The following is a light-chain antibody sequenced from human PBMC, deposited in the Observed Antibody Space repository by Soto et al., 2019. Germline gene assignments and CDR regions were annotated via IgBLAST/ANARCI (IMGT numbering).Light chain of an antibody. CDR2: GAS. V-gene: IGKV3D-15*01. CDR1: QSVSSN. Sequence: ERVITQSPATLSSSPGERSTLSCRASQSVSSNLAWYQQKPGQAPRLLIYGASTRATGIPARFSGSGSGTEFTPRIGSLKPDDFATYYCQQYDSYSWTFGQGTTGDI. CDR3: QQYDSYSWT. J-gene: IGKJ1*01.